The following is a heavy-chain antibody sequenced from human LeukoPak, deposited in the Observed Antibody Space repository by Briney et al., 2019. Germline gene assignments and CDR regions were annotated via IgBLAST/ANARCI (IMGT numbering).Heavy chain of an antibody. Sequence: PSETLSLTCAVYGGSFSGYYWSWIRQPPGKGLEWIGEINHSGSTNYNPSLKSRVTISVDKSKNQFPLKLRSVAAADTAVYYCGRDVGSGSYYINYYWGQGTLVTVSS. CDR2: INHSGST. V-gene: IGHV4-34*01. CDR1: GGSFSGYY. CDR3: GRDVGSGSYYINYY. J-gene: IGHJ4*02. D-gene: IGHD3-10*01.